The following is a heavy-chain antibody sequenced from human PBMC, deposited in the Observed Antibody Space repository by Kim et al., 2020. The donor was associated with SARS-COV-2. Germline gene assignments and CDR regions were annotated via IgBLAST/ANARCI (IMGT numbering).Heavy chain of an antibody. CDR1: GYTFTSYG. CDR2: IRAYSGNT. D-gene: IGHD3-3*01. V-gene: IGHV1-18*01. J-gene: IGHJ4*02. Sequence: ASVKVSCKASGYTFTSYGISWVRQAPGQGLEWMGWIRAYSGNTNYAQKLQGRVTMTADTSTSPAYMELRSLRSDDTAVYYCARGPQMGSFWPLYYFYYWGQGTRVTVSS. CDR3: ARGPQMGSFWPLYYFYY.